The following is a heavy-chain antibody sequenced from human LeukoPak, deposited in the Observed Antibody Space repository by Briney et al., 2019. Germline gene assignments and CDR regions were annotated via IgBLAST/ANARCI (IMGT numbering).Heavy chain of an antibody. V-gene: IGHV3-21*01. J-gene: IGHJ4*02. D-gene: IGHD3-10*01. Sequence: GGSLRLSCAASGFTFSSYSMNWVRQAPGKGLEWVSSISSSSSSIYYADSVKGRFTISRDNAKNSLYLQMNRLRAEDTAVYYCARTLYGSGHYFDYWGQGTLVTVSS. CDR3: ARTLYGSGHYFDY. CDR2: ISSSSSSI. CDR1: GFTFSSYS.